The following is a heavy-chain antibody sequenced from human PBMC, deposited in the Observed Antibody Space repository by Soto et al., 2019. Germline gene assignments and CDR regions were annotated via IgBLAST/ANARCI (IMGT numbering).Heavy chain of an antibody. CDR2: ISGSGDST. J-gene: IGHJ4*02. CDR3: ARWGSGSYYDY. V-gene: IGHV3-23*01. Sequence: GGSLRLSCAASGFTFSSYAMRWVRQAPGKGLEWVSAISGSGDSTYYADSVKGRFTISRDNSKNTVYLQMNSLRGENTAVYYCARWGSGSYYDYWGQGTLVTVS. CDR1: GFTFSSYA. D-gene: IGHD1-26*01.